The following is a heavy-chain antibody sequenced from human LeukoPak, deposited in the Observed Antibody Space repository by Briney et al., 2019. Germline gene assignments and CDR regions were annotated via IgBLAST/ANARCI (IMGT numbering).Heavy chain of an antibody. Sequence: GGSLRLSCAASGFTFSSFVMHWVRQAPGKGLEWVALLSYDGLYKYYADSVMGRFTISRDSSKKTLYLQMNSLRAEDTAVYYCARGVSGYYYLDYWGQGTLVTVSS. V-gene: IGHV3-30-3*01. CDR2: LSYDGLYK. CDR3: ARGVSGYYYLDY. CDR1: GFTFSSFV. D-gene: IGHD3-3*01. J-gene: IGHJ4*02.